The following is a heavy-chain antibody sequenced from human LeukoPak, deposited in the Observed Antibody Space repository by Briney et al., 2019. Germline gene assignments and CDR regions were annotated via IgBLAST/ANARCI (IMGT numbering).Heavy chain of an antibody. CDR2: IIPIFGTA. J-gene: IGHJ3*02. CDR3: ARGAAVAGSDAFDI. CDR1: GGTFSSYA. Sequence: SVKDSCKASGGTFSSYAISWVRQAPGQGLEWMGGIIPIFGTANYAQKFQGRVTITADESTSTAYMELSSLRSEDTAVYYCARGAAVAGSDAFDIWGQGTMVTVSS. V-gene: IGHV1-69*13. D-gene: IGHD6-19*01.